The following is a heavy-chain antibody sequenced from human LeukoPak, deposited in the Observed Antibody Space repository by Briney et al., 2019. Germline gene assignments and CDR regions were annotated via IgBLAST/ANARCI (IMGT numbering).Heavy chain of an antibody. D-gene: IGHD1-20*01. V-gene: IGHV3-53*01. CDR1: GFTVSSTY. Sequence: GGSLRLSCAASGFTVSSTYMSWLRQAPGKGLGWVSLIYTGGTTYYADSVKGRFTISRDNSENTLYLQMNSLRAEDTAVYYCARGITGSNNWFDPWGQGTLVTVSS. CDR2: IYTGGTT. CDR3: ARGITGSNNWFDP. J-gene: IGHJ5*02.